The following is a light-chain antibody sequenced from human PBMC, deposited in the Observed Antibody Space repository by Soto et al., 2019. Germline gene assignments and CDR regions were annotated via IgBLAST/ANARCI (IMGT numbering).Light chain of an antibody. J-gene: IGLJ3*02. CDR3: QAYDYSLTASV. V-gene: IGLV1-40*01. CDR1: SSNLVAGYD. CDR2: GNR. Sequence: QSVLTQPPSVSGAPGQRVTISCTGNSSNLVAGYDVHWYQQLPGAAPKLVIFGNRNRPSGVPERFSGSKSGTSASLAITGLPTEDEADYYCQAYDYSLTASVFGGGTKLTVL.